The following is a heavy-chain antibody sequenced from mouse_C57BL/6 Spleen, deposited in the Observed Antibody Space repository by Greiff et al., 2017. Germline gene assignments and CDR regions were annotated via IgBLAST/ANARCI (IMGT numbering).Heavy chain of an antibody. Sequence: EVKLMESGGGLVQPKGSLKLSCAASGFSFNTYAMNWVRQAPGKGLEWVARIRSKSNNYATYYAVSVKDRFTISRENSESMLYLQMNNLKTEDTAMYCCVKGSFAYWGQGTLVTVSA. J-gene: IGHJ3*01. V-gene: IGHV10-1*01. CDR1: GFSFNTYA. CDR2: IRSKSNNYAT. CDR3: VKGSFAY.